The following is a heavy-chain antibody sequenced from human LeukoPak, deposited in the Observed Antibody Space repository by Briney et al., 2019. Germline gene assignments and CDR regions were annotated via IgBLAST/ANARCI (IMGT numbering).Heavy chain of an antibody. CDR2: IWYDGSNK. D-gene: IGHD3/OR15-3a*01. CDR3: ARDGSSFWTFSKIYGMDV. V-gene: IGHV3-33*01. CDR1: GFTFSSYG. Sequence: PGWSLRLSCAASGFTFSSYGMHWVRQAPGKGLEWVAVIWYDGSNKYYADSVKGRFTISRDNSKNTLYLQMNSLRAEDTAVYYCARDGSSFWTFSKIYGMDVWGQGTTVTVSS. J-gene: IGHJ6*02.